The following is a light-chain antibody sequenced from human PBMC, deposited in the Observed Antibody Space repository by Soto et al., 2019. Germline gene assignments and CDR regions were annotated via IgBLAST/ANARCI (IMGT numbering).Light chain of an antibody. CDR3: QQYDNLLPWT. J-gene: IGKJ1*01. Sequence: IQLTQSPSSLSASVGDRVTITCQASQDISNYLNWYQQKPGKAPKLLIYDASNLETGVPSRFSGSGSGTDFTFTISSLQPEDIATYYCQQYDNLLPWTFGQGTKVDI. CDR1: QDISNY. CDR2: DAS. V-gene: IGKV1-33*01.